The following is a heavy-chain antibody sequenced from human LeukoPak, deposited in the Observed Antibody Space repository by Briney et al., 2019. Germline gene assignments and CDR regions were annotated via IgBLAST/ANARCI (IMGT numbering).Heavy chain of an antibody. CDR2: ISGSGGST. CDR3: ARRGDYYYYYYMDV. Sequence: GGSLRLSCAASGFTFSSYAMSWVRQAPGKGLEWVSVISGSGGSTYYADSVKGRFTISRDSSKNTLYLQMNSLRAEDTAVYYCARRGDYYYYYYMDVWGKGTTVTVSS. CDR1: GFTFSSYA. V-gene: IGHV3-23*01. J-gene: IGHJ6*03.